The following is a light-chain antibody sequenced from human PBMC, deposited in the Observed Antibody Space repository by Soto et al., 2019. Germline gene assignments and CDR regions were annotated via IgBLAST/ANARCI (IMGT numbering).Light chain of an antibody. CDR2: GAS. CDR3: QQYRTSTWT. CDR1: QSVSSF. V-gene: IGKV3-20*01. J-gene: IGKJ1*01. Sequence: IVSTPSPGTRSLSPGEMATRSCRATQSVSSFLAWYQKRAGPGPRTAIYGASSRATGIPDRFSGNGSGTDFNLTIGRLETEDFALYECQQYRTSTWTVGQGTKVDI.